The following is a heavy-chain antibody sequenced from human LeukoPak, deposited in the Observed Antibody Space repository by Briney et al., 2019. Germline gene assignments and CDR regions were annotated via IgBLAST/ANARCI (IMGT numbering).Heavy chain of an antibody. CDR2: FDPEDGET. V-gene: IGHV1-24*01. CDR3: ATRGGGRNYFDY. D-gene: IGHD3-16*01. Sequence: ASLKVSCKVSGYTLTELSMHWVRHAPGKGLQWMGGFDPEDGETIYAQKFQGRVTMTEDTSTDTAYMELSSLRSEDTAVYYCATRGGGRNYFDYWDQGTLVTVSS. J-gene: IGHJ4*02. CDR1: GYTLTELS.